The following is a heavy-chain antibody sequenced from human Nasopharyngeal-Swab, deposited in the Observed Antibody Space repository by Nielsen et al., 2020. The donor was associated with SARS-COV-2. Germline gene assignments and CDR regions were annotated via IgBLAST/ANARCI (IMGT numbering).Heavy chain of an antibody. CDR2: ISSSSSYI. Sequence: GGSLRLSCAASGFTFSSYSMNWVRQAPGKGLEWVSSISSSSSYIYYADSVKGRFTIFRDNAKNSLYLQMNSLRAEDTAVYYCAREVGGVVPNWFDPWGQGTLVTVSS. D-gene: IGHD3-3*01. CDR3: AREVGGVVPNWFDP. V-gene: IGHV3-21*01. CDR1: GFTFSSYS. J-gene: IGHJ5*02.